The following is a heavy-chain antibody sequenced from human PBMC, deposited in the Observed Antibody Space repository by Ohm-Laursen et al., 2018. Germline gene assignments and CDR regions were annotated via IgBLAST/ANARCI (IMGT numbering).Heavy chain of an antibody. CDR3: ARSRSFDY. V-gene: IGHV4-59*01. Sequence: TLSLTCNVSGGSISSYYWSWIRQPPGKGLEWIGYIYYSGSTNYNPSLKSRVTISVDTSKKQFSLKLSSVTAADTAVYYCARSRSFDYWGQGTLVTVSS. J-gene: IGHJ4*02. CDR1: GGSISSYY. CDR2: IYYSGST.